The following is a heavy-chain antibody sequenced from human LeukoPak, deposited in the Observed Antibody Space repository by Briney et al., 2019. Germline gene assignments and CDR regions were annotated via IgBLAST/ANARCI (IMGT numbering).Heavy chain of an antibody. V-gene: IGHV1-69*10. J-gene: IGHJ3*02. CDR2: IIPILDKP. CDR1: GGTFSSYA. D-gene: IGHD2/OR15-2a*01. CDR3: AENFDAFDI. Sequence: SVKVSCKASGGTFSSYAISWVRQAPGQGLEWMGGIIPILDKPNYAQQFRGRVTITADKSTTTAYMELSSLRSEDTAVYYCAENFDAFDIWGQGTMVTVSS.